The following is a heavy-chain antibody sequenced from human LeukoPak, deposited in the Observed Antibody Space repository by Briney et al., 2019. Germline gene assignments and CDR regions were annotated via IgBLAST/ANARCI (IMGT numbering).Heavy chain of an antibody. J-gene: IGHJ4*02. CDR2: ISASGSTI. Sequence: GGTLRLSCAASGFTFSTYSMNWVRQAPGKGLEWVSYISASGSTIYYADSLKGRFTISRDNAKNSLYLQMNSLRAEDTAVYYCARGPGRDAYNFVSYWGQGTLVTVS. D-gene: IGHD5-24*01. V-gene: IGHV3-48*04. CDR1: GFTFSTYS. CDR3: ARGPGRDAYNFVSY.